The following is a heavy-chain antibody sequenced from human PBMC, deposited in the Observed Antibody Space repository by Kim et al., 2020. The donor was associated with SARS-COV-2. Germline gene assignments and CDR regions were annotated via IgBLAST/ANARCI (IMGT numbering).Heavy chain of an antibody. Sequence: SETLSLTCAVYGGSFSGYYWSWIRQPPGKGLEWIGEINHSGSTNYNPSLKSRVTISVDTSKNQFSLKLSSVTAADTAVYYCARECYYGSGKTPPDYWGQGTLVTVSS. V-gene: IGHV4-34*01. CDR2: INHSGST. CDR3: ARECYYGSGKTPPDY. CDR1: GGSFSGYY. D-gene: IGHD3-10*01. J-gene: IGHJ4*02.